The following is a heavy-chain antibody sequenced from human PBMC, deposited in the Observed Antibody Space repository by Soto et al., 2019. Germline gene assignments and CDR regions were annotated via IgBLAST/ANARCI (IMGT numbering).Heavy chain of an antibody. CDR2: IRYSGST. CDR3: ARQYMTRVRADV. CDR1: GGSISSSSYY. D-gene: IGHD3-10*01. J-gene: IGHJ6*02. Sequence: QLQLQESGPGLVKPSETLSLICTVSGGSISSSSYYWGWIRQPPGKGLEWIGSIRYSGSTYYNPSLKRRVTISVDPSKNQVSLKVSSVTAADTAVYYCARQYMTRVRADVWGQGTTVTVSS. V-gene: IGHV4-39*01.